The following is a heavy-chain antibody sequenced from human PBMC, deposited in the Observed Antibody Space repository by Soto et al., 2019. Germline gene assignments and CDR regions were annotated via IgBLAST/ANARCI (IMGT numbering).Heavy chain of an antibody. Sequence: QVQLQESGPGLVKPSQTLSLTCTVSGGSISSGGYYWSWIRQHPGKGLEWIGYIYYSGSTYYNPSLKSRVTIPVDTSKNQFSLKLSSVTAADTAVYYCARGGYGDYLFDYWGQGTLVTVSS. CDR2: IYYSGST. CDR1: GGSISSGGYY. V-gene: IGHV4-31*03. D-gene: IGHD4-17*01. CDR3: ARGGYGDYLFDY. J-gene: IGHJ4*02.